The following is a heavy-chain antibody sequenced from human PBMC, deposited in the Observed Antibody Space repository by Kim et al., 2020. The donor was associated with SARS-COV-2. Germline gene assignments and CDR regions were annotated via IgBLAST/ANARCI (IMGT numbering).Heavy chain of an antibody. Sequence: YADSVKGRFTISRDNSKNTLYLQMNSLRAEDTAVYYCARAYGSYSSYFDYWGQGTLVTVSS. CDR3: ARAYGSYSSYFDY. D-gene: IGHD1-26*01. V-gene: IGHV3-30*01. J-gene: IGHJ4*02.